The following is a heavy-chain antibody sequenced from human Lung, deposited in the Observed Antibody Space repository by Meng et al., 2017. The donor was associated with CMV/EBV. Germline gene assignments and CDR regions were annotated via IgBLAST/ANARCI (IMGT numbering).Heavy chain of an antibody. D-gene: IGHD3-10*01. CDR3: ARVPRSRYYYYGMDV. J-gene: IGHJ6*02. CDR1: GFTFSSYE. CDR2: ISSSGSTI. V-gene: IGHV3-48*03. Sequence: GGSLRLXXAASGFTFSSYEMNWVRQAPGKGLEWVSYISSSGSTIYYADSVKSRFTISRDNAKNSQYLQMNSLRAEDTAVYYCARVPRSRYYYYGMDVWGQGTXVTVSS.